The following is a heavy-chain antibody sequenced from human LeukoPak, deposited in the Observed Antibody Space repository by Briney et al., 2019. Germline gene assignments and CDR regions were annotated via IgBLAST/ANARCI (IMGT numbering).Heavy chain of an antibody. Sequence: SETLSLTRTVSGGSISSYYWSWIRQPPGKGLEWIGYIYYSGSTNYNPSLKSRVTISVDTSKNQFSLKLSSVTAADTAVYYCASSLGSYVDYWGQGTLVTVSS. D-gene: IGHD3-16*01. J-gene: IGHJ4*02. CDR2: IYYSGST. CDR3: ASSLGSYVDY. V-gene: IGHV4-59*01. CDR1: GGSISSYY.